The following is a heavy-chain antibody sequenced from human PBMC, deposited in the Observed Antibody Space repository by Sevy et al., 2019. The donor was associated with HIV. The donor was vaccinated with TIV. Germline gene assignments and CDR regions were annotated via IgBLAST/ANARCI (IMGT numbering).Heavy chain of an antibody. CDR1: GFTFSSYW. CDR3: ARPYRTDPFYYSGSSGYYYLRYFDH. D-gene: IGHD3-22*01. J-gene: IGHJ4*02. Sequence: GGSLRLSCAASGFTFSSYWMTWVRQAPGKGLEWVANIKQAGSEKFYVDSVKGRFTISRDNANNSLFLQMNSLRAEDTAVYYCARPYRTDPFYYSGSSGYYYLRYFDHWGQGTLVTVSS. V-gene: IGHV3-7*01. CDR2: IKQAGSEK.